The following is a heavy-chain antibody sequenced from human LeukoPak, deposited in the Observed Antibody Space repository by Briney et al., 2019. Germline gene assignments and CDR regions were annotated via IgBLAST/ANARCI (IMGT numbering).Heavy chain of an antibody. CDR3: TTERIAARPWGNWFDP. CDR1: GFTFSNAW. D-gene: IGHD6-6*01. Sequence: GGSLRLSCAASGFTFSNAWMSWVRQAPGKGLEWVGRIKSKTDGGTTDYAAPVKGRSTISRDDSKNTLYLQMNSLKTEDTAVYYCTTERIAARPWGNWFDPWGQGTLVTVSS. V-gene: IGHV3-15*01. CDR2: IKSKTDGGTT. J-gene: IGHJ5*02.